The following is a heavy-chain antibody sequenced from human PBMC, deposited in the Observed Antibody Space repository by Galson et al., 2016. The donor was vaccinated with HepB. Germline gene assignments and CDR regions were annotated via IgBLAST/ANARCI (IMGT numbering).Heavy chain of an antibody. CDR3: ARNYFIGVAGTDYGMDV. J-gene: IGHJ6*02. Sequence: PLRLSCAASGFSFSDYYMSWIRQAPGKGLEWVSYISISSSYTNDADSVKGRFTISRDDAKNSLYLQMNSLRAEDTAVYYCARNYFIGVAGTDYGMDVWGQGTTVTVSS. CDR2: ISISSSYT. V-gene: IGHV3-11*06. D-gene: IGHD6-19*01. CDR1: GFSFSDYY.